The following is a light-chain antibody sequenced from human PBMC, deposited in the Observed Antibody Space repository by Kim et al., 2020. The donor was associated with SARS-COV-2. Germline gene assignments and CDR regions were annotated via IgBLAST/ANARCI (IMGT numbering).Light chain of an antibody. Sequence: QSALTQPRSVSGSPGQSVTISCVGTSSEVGGYNYVSWYQHHPGEAPRLVIYDVTQRPSGVPDRFSGSKSGNTASLAISGLQTEDEADYYCCSYAGSYTWVLGGGTQLTVL. CDR3: CSYAGSYTWV. CDR2: DVT. CDR1: SSEVGGYNY. V-gene: IGLV2-11*01. J-gene: IGLJ3*02.